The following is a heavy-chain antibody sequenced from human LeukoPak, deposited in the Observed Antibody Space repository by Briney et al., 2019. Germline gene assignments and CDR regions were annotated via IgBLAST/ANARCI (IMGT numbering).Heavy chain of an antibody. CDR1: GGSFSGYY. CDR2: INHSGGT. V-gene: IGHV4-34*01. CDR3: ARQYCSSTSCYLHWFDP. Sequence: SETLSLTCAVYGGSFSGYYWSWIRQPPGKGLEWIGEINHSGGTNYNPSLKSRVTISVDTSKNQFSLKLSSVTAADTAVYYCARQYCSSTSCYLHWFDPWGQGTLVTVSS. D-gene: IGHD2-2*01. J-gene: IGHJ5*02.